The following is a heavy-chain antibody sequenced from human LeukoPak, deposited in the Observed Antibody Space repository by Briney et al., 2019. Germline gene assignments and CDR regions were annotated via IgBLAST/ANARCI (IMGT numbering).Heavy chain of an antibody. CDR2: IYYSGST. J-gene: IGHJ4*02. CDR3: ARAPAARPLTVDY. CDR1: GGSISSYY. D-gene: IGHD6-6*01. V-gene: IGHV4-59*01. Sequence: SETLSLACTVSGGSISSYYWSWIRQPPGKGLEWIGYIYYSGSTNYNPSLKSRVTISVDTSKNQFSLKLSSVTAADTAVYYCARAPAARPLTVDYWGQGTPVTVSS.